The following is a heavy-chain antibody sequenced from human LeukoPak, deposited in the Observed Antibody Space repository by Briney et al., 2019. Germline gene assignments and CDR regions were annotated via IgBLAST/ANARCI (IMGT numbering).Heavy chain of an antibody. CDR1: GFAFSDYY. J-gene: IGHJ3*01. V-gene: IGHV3-11*01. D-gene: IGHD6-25*01. CDR2: ISESGRTL. CDR3: ARDWVGSFDAFDV. Sequence: GGSLRLSCAASGFAFSDYYMSWIRQAPGKGLEWIAYISESGRTLHYADSVKGRLTISRDNAKNSLYLQMNSLRAEDTALYYCARDWVGSFDAFDVWGQGTMVTVSS.